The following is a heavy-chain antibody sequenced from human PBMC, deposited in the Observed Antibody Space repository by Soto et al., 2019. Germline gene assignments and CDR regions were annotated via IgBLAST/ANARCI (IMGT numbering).Heavy chain of an antibody. CDR1: GGSISSSSYY. CDR2: IYYSGST. CDR3: ARGRTSATEFDP. J-gene: IGHJ5*02. Sequence: SETLSLTCTVSGGSISSSSYYWGWIRQPPGKGLEWIGSIYYSGSTYYNPSLKSRVTISVDTSKNQFSLKLNSVTAADTAVYYCARGRTSATEFDPWGQGILVTVS. V-gene: IGHV4-39*01. D-gene: IGHD6-25*01.